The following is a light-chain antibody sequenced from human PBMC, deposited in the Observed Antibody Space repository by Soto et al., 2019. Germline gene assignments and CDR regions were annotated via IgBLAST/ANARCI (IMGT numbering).Light chain of an antibody. CDR3: CSYAAGYTSYVV. Sequence: QSVLTQPPSASGTPGQRVTISCSGSSSNIGSNTVNWYQQLPGTAPKLLIYSNNQRPSGVPDRFSGSKSGTSASLAISGLQSEDEADYYCCSYAAGYTSYVVFGGGTKLTVL. CDR2: SNN. V-gene: IGLV1-44*01. CDR1: SSNIGSNT. J-gene: IGLJ2*01.